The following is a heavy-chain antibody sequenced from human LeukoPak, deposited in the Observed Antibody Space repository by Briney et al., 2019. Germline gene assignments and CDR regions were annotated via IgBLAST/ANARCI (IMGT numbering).Heavy chain of an antibody. Sequence: SETLSLTCTVSGGSVSSGSYYWSWIRQPPGKGLEWIGYIYYSGSTNYNPSLKSRVTISVDTSKNQFSLKLSSVTAADTAVYYCARLRIAARPGAFDIWGQGKMVTVSS. CDR3: ARLRIAARPGAFDI. CDR2: IYYSGST. D-gene: IGHD6-6*01. V-gene: IGHV4-61*01. J-gene: IGHJ3*02. CDR1: GGSVSSGSYY.